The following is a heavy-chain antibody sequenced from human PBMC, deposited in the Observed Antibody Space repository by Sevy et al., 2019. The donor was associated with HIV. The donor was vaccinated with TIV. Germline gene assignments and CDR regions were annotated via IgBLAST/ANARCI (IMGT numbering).Heavy chain of an antibody. CDR2: ISYDGSNK. J-gene: IGHJ4*02. CDR3: AKHQLGGSGFDY. V-gene: IGHV3-30*18. CDR1: GFTFSSYG. Sequence: GGSLRLSCAASGFTFSSYGMHWVRQAPGKGLEWVAVISYDGSNKYYADSVKGRFTVSRDNSKNTLYLQMNSLRAEDTAVYYCAKHQLGGSGFDYWGQGTLVLVSS. D-gene: IGHD6-19*01.